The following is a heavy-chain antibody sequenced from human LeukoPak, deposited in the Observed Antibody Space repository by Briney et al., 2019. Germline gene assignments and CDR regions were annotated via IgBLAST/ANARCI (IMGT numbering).Heavy chain of an antibody. V-gene: IGHV1-18*04. D-gene: IGHD1-26*01. CDR3: ARAGAILTTYFDY. CDR1: GYSFSGYF. CDR2: ISASNGNT. J-gene: IGHJ4*02. Sequence: ASVKVSCKASGYSFSGYFMHWVRQAPGQGLEWMGWISASNGNTNDAQILQGRVTMTTDTSTSTAYMELRSLRSDDTAVYYCARAGAILTTYFDYWGQGTLVTVSS.